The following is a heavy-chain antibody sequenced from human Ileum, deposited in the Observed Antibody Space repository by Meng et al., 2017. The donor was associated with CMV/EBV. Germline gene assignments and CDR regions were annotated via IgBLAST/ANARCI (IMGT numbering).Heavy chain of an antibody. J-gene: IGHJ4*02. CDR2: IYSGGST. V-gene: IGHV3-66*02. CDR1: GFTVSSNY. CDR3: ARDPRGYFDY. Sequence: GESLKISCAASGFTVSSNYMSWVRQAPGKGLEWVSVIYSGGSTYYADSVKGRFTISRDNSKNTLYLQMNSLRAEDTAVYYCARDPRGYFDYWGQGTPVTVSS.